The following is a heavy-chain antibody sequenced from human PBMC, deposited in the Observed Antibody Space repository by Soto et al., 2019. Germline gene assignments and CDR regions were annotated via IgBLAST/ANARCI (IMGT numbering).Heavy chain of an antibody. Sequence: QVPLVESGGGVVQPGRSLRLSCAASGFTFSSYGMHWVRQAPGKGLEWVAVISYDGSNKYYADYVKGRFTISRDNSKNMQNLQKKSLRGMETAAYYCETDGGSTGQKDIVDYYQGVDVWRQGSTVAVS. J-gene: IGHJ6*02. CDR2: ISYDGSNK. D-gene: IGHD2-2*01. CDR1: GFTFSSYG. V-gene: IGHV3-30*03. CDR3: ETDGGSTGQKDIVDYYQGVDV.